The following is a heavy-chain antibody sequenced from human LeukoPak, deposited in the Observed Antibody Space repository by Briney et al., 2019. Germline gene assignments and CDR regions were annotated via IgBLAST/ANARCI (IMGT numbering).Heavy chain of an antibody. V-gene: IGHV3-33*01. D-gene: IGHD3-10*01. Sequence: GRSLRLSCAASGFTFSSYGMHWVRQAPGKGLEWVAGIWCDGSKKYYADSVKGRFTISRDNSKNTLYLQMNSLRAEDTAVYYCARSPYGSGSLGALNIWGPGTKVTVSS. J-gene: IGHJ3*02. CDR2: IWCDGSKK. CDR1: GFTFSSYG. CDR3: ARSPYGSGSLGALNI.